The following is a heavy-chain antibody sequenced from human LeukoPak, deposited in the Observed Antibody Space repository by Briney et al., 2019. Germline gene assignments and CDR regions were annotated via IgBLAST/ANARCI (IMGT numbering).Heavy chain of an antibody. CDR2: ISYDGRNK. D-gene: IGHD3-9*01. CDR1: GFTFSSYG. CDR3: AKDRTENALHYDILTGYYYHYGMDV. Sequence: QTGRSLRLSCAASGFTFSSYGMHWVRQAPGKGLEWVAVISYDGRNKYYVDSVKGRFTISRDNSKNTLYLQMNSLRAEDTAVYYCAKDRTENALHYDILTGYYYHYGMDVWGQGTTVTVSS. V-gene: IGHV3-30*18. J-gene: IGHJ6*02.